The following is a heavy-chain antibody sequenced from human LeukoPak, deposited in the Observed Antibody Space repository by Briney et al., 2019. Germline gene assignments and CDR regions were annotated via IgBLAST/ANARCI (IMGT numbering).Heavy chain of an antibody. D-gene: IGHD3-3*01. J-gene: IGHJ4*02. V-gene: IGHV3-23*01. Sequence: GGSLRLSCAASGFTFSSYAMSWVRQAPGKGLEWVSAISGSGGSTYYADSVKGRFTISRDNSKNTLYLQMNSLRAEDTAVYYCARERSSGFLEAKSFDYWGQGTLVTVSS. CDR1: GFTFSSYA. CDR2: ISGSGGST. CDR3: ARERSSGFLEAKSFDY.